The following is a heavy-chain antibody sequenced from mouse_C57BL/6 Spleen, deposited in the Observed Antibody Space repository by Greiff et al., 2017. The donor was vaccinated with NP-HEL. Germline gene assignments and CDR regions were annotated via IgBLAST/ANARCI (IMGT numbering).Heavy chain of an antibody. J-gene: IGHJ1*03. D-gene: IGHD1-1*01. CDR2: INPNYGTT. V-gene: IGHV1-39*01. CDR1: GYSFTDYN. Sequence: EVQLQQSGPELVKPGASAKISCKASGYSFTDYNMNWVKQSNGKSLEWIGVINPNYGTTSYNQKFKGKATLTVDQSSSTAYMQLNSLTSEDSAVYYCAREGDYYGSKGRYFDVWGTGTTVTVSS. CDR3: AREGDYYGSKGRYFDV.